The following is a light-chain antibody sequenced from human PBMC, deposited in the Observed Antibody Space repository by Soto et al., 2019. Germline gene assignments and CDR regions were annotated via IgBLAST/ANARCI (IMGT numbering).Light chain of an antibody. CDR1: QSVSSSY. Sequence: EIVWTQSPGTLSLSPGERATLSCRASQSVSSSYLAWYQQKPGQAPRLLIYGASSRATGIPDRFSGSGSGTDLSITISRLEHEDFAVYYCQQYGSACTFGQGTKLEIK. J-gene: IGKJ2*02. V-gene: IGKV3-20*01. CDR2: GAS. CDR3: QQYGSACT.